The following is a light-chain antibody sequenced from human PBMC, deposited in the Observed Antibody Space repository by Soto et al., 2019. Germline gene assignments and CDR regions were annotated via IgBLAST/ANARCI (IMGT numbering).Light chain of an antibody. CDR1: QTISSW. CDR2: KAS. V-gene: IGKV1-5*03. Sequence: DVQMTQSPSTLSGSVGDRVTITCRASQTISSWLAWYQQKPGKAPKLLSYKASTLKSGVPSRFSGSGSGTDFTLTISSLQPEDFATYYCQQLDTFLLTFGGGTKVDIK. CDR3: QQLDTFLLT. J-gene: IGKJ4*01.